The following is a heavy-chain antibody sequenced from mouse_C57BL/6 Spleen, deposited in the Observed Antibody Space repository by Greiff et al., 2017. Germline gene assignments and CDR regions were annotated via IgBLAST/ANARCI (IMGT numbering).Heavy chain of an antibody. V-gene: IGHV5-9-1*02. CDR1: GFTFSSYA. Sequence: EVKLMESGEGLVKPGGSLKLSCAASGFTFSSYAMSWVRQTPEKRLEWVAYISSGGDYIYYADTVKGRFTISRDNARNTLYLQMSSLKSEDTAMYYCTRDGYDVWFAYWGQGTLVTVSA. CDR2: ISSGGDYI. D-gene: IGHD2-2*01. J-gene: IGHJ3*01. CDR3: TRDGYDVWFAY.